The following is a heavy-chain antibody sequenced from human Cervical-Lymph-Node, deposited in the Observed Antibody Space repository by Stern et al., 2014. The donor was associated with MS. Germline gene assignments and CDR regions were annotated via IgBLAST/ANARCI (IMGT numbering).Heavy chain of an antibody. CDR2: IIPIFGTA. J-gene: IGHJ6*02. V-gene: IGHV1-69*01. CDR1: GGTFSSYA. D-gene: IGHD1-26*01. CDR3: ARGELKEGLVRGMDV. Sequence: QMQLVQSGAEVKKPGSSVKVSCKASGGTFSSYAISWVRQAPGKGLEWMAGIIPIFGTAIYAQTFQGRVTITGDDSTRTAYMETRRLRSEDTAVYYCARGELKEGLVRGMDVWGQGTTVTVSS.